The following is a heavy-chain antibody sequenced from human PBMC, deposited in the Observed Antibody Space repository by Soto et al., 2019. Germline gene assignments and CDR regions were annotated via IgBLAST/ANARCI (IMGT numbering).Heavy chain of an antibody. V-gene: IGHV5-10-1*01. J-gene: IGHJ6*02. CDR2: IDPSDSYT. Sequence: GESLKISCQGSGYSFTSYWISWVRQMPGKGLEWMGRIDPSDSYTNYSPSFQGHVTISADKSISTAYLQWSSLKASDTAMYYCARRIAAADNYYYGMDVWGQGTTVTVSS. CDR1: GYSFTSYW. D-gene: IGHD6-13*01. CDR3: ARRIAAADNYYYGMDV.